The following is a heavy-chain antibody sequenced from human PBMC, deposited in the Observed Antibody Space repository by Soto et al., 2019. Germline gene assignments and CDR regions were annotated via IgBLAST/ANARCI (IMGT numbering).Heavy chain of an antibody. V-gene: IGHV6-1*01. J-gene: IGHJ4*02. CDR2: TYYRSKWYN. CDR1: GDSVSSNSAA. Sequence: PSQTLSLTCAISGDSVSSNSAAWNWIRQSPSRGLEWLGRTYYRSKWYNDYAVSVKSRITINPDTSKNQFSLQLNSVTPEDTAVYYCARDITVTTLPQRYFDYWGQGTLVTVSS. CDR3: ARDITVTTLPQRYFDY. D-gene: IGHD4-17*01.